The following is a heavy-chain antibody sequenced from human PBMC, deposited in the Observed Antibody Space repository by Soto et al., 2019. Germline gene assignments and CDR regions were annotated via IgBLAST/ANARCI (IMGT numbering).Heavy chain of an antibody. Sequence: XQTLSLSCAVSGYSITNGYYWGWIRQPPGKGLEWIGSIYHSGNTYYNPSLKSRVTLSIDTSKNQFSLELRSVTAADTAMYYCARVKLAGRGSFHDWGQGTLVTVSS. J-gene: IGHJ4*02. CDR1: GYSITNGYY. CDR3: ARVKLAGRGSFHD. V-gene: IGHV4-38-2*01. D-gene: IGHD3-3*02. CDR2: IYHSGNT.